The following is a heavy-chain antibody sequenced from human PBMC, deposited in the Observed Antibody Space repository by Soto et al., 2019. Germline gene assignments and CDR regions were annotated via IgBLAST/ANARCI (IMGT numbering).Heavy chain of an antibody. D-gene: IGHD3-10*01. J-gene: IGHJ4*01. V-gene: IGHV4-59*01. CDR3: VRDLNGSGDY. CDR2: IFHSLGA. Sequence: TLXLTCTVSGGSTTSDYWSWIRQPPGKGLEWLGYIFHSLGAKYNPPLGSRGTISLDTSKNQLSLSLRSVTAADTAIYFCVRDLNGSGDYSGHGTLVTVSS. CDR1: GGSTTSDY.